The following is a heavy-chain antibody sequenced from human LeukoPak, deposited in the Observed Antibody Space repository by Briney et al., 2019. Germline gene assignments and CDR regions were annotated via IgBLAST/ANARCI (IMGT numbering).Heavy chain of an antibody. J-gene: IGHJ4*02. V-gene: IGHV3-23*01. Sequence: GGSLRLSCAASGFTFSSYAMSWVRQAPGKGLEWVSAISGSGGSTYYADSVKGRFTISRDNAKNSLYLQMNSLRAEDTAVYYCAREWLATYYFDYWGQGTLVTVSS. CDR2: ISGSGGST. D-gene: IGHD6-19*01. CDR3: AREWLATYYFDY. CDR1: GFTFSSYA.